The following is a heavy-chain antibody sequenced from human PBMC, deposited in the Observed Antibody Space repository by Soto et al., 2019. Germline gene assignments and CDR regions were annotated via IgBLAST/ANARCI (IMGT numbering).Heavy chain of an antibody. J-gene: IGHJ4*02. CDR3: AKDRQPDGRWPFDH. CDR1: GFTFSTYT. V-gene: IGHV3-23*01. Sequence: EVLLLESGGGLVQSGGSLRLTCAASGFTFSTYTMSWVRQAPGEGLEWVSGIIQSGETFYADSVKGRFTISRYNSNNMLYLPIHSLSVDDTAVYYGAKDRQPDGRWPFDHWGKGTLVTVAS. CDR2: IIQSGET. D-gene: IGHD2-2*01.